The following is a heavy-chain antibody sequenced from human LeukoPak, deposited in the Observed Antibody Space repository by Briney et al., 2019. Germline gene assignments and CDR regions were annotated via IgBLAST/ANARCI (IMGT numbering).Heavy chain of an antibody. CDR3: ARWAGTGYSDYYYGMDV. CDR1: GGTFSSYA. V-gene: IGHV1-69*01. CDR2: IIPIFGTA. Sequence: GSSVKVSCKASGGTFSSYAISWVRQAPGQGLEWMGGIIPIFGTANYAQKFQGRVTITADESTSTAYMELSSLRSEDTAVYYCARWAGTGYSDYYYGMDVWGKGTTVTVSS. J-gene: IGHJ6*04. D-gene: IGHD3/OR15-3a*01.